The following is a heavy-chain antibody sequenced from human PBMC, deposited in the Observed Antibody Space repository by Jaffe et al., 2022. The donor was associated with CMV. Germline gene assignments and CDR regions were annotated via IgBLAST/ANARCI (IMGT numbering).Heavy chain of an antibody. CDR3: ARDSPGFDWLFSY. D-gene: IGHD3-9*01. CDR1: GYTFTSYA. Sequence: QVQLVQSGAEVKKPGASVKVSCKASGYTFTSYAMHWVRQAPGQRLEWMGWINAGNGNTKYSQKFQGRVTITRDTSASTAYMELSSLRSEDTAVYYCARDSPGFDWLFSYWGQGTLVTVSS. CDR2: INAGNGNT. J-gene: IGHJ4*02. V-gene: IGHV1-3*01.